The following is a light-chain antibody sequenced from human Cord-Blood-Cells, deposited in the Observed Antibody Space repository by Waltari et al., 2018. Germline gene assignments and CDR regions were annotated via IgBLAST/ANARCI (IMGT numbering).Light chain of an antibody. Sequence: QSALTQPASASGSPGQSTTISCTGTSSDVGGYNLVSWYQQHPGKAPKLMIYEVSKQPSGVSNRFSGSKSCNTASLTISWLQAEDEADYYCCSYAGSSTLVFGGGTKLTVL. CDR2: EVS. CDR3: CSYAGSSTLV. V-gene: IGLV2-23*02. CDR1: SSDVGGYNL. J-gene: IGLJ2*01.